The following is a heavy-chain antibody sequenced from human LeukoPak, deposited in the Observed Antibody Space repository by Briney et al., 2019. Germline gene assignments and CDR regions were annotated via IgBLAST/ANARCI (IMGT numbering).Heavy chain of an antibody. Sequence: TGGSLRLSCAASGFTFGSYAMSWVRQAPGKGLEWVSAISGSGGSTYYADSVKSRFTISRDNSKNTLYLQMNSLRAEDTAVYYCAKGEAYCSSTSCYAFSTSIDYWGQGTLVTVSS. V-gene: IGHV3-23*01. CDR1: GFTFGSYA. J-gene: IGHJ4*02. CDR3: AKGEAYCSSTSCYAFSTSIDY. CDR2: ISGSGGST. D-gene: IGHD2-2*01.